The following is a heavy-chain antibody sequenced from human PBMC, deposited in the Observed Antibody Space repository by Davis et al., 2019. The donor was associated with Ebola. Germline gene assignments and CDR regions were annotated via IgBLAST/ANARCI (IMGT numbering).Heavy chain of an antibody. Sequence: ASVKVSCKASGYSFKSYAISWVRQAPGQGLEWMGWISAYNGNTNYAQKLQGRVTMTRDTSTTTAYMELTSLRSDDTAVYYCARSSFLDWLLTDYWGQGTLVTVSS. CDR2: ISAYNGNT. CDR3: ARSSFLDWLLTDY. J-gene: IGHJ4*02. CDR1: GYSFKSYA. D-gene: IGHD3/OR15-3a*01. V-gene: IGHV1-18*01.